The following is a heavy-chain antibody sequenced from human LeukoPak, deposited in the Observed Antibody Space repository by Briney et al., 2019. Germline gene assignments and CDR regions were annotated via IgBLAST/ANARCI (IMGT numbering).Heavy chain of an antibody. CDR3: VKDNPLDY. CDR1: GFTFSSYG. CDR2: ISSSGSTI. Sequence: GGSLRLSCAASGFTFSSYGMNWVRQAPGKGLEWVSYISSSGSTIYYADSVKGRFTIPRDNAKNSLYLQMNSLRAEDTAVYYCVKDNPLDYWGQGTLVIVSS. V-gene: IGHV3-48*03. J-gene: IGHJ4*02. D-gene: IGHD1-14*01.